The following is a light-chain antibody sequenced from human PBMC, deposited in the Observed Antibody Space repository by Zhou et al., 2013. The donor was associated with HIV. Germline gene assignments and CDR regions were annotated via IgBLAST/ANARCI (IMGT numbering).Light chain of an antibody. CDR3: QQYDSYSS. CDR2: AAS. J-gene: IGKJ1*01. CDR1: QGISTF. V-gene: IGKV1-17*03. Sequence: DIQMTQSPPAMSASVGDRVTITCRASQGISTFLNWYHQKPGKAPKLLISAASTLQSGVPSRFSGSGSGTEFTLTISSLQPDDFATYYCQQYDSYSSFGQGTKVEIK.